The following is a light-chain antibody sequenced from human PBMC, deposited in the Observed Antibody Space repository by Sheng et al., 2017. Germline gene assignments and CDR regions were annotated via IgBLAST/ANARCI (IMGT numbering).Light chain of an antibody. V-gene: IGKV3D-20*02. CDR1: QSVSNNY. Sequence: EIVLTQSPGTLSLSPGERATLSCRASQSVSNNYLAWYQQKPGQAPRLLIYGAFSRATGIPDRFTGSGSGTDFSLTISRLEPEDFAVYYCQQRSNWPLTFGGGTKVEIK. CDR3: QQRSNWPLT. CDR2: GAF. J-gene: IGKJ4*01.